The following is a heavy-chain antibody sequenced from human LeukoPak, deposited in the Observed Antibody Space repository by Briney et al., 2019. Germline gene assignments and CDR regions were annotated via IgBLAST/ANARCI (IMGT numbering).Heavy chain of an antibody. CDR1: GFTFSSYS. Sequence: LTGGSLRLSCAASGFTFSSYSMNWVRQAPGKGLEWVSYISSSSSTIYYADSVKGRFTISRDNAKNSLYLQMNSLRAEDTALYYCARAGGSWYEVNYYYYYMDVWGKGTTVTVSS. D-gene: IGHD6-13*01. J-gene: IGHJ6*03. CDR2: ISSSSSTI. CDR3: ARAGGSWYEVNYYYYYMDV. V-gene: IGHV3-48*04.